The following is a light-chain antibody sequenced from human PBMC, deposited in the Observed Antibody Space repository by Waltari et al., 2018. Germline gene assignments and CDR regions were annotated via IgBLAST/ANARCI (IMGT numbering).Light chain of an antibody. CDR3: LQDYSYPRT. J-gene: IGKJ1*01. CDR1: QGIRND. Sequence: AIQVTQSPSSLSASVGDRVTITCRASQGIRNDLGWYQQKPGKAPKLLIYAASSLQIGVPSRFSGIGSGTDVTLTISSLQPEDFATYYCLQDYSYPRTFGQGTKVEIK. CDR2: AAS. V-gene: IGKV1-6*01.